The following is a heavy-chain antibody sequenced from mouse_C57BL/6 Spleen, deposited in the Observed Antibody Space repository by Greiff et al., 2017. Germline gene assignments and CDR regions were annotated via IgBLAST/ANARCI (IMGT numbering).Heavy chain of an antibody. CDR2: IDPETGGT. CDR1: GYTFTDYE. D-gene: IGHD1-1*01. J-gene: IGHJ1*03. Sequence: QVQLQQSGAELVRPGASVTLSCKASGYTFTDYEMHWVKQTPVHGLEWIGAIDPETGGTAYNQKFKGKAILTADKSSSTAYMELRSLTSEDSAVYYCTRTLYGSSPGWYFDVWGTGTTVTVSS. CDR3: TRTLYGSSPGWYFDV. V-gene: IGHV1-15*01.